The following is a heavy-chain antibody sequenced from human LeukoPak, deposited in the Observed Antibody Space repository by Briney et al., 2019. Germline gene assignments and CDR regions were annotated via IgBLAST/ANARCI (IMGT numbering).Heavy chain of an antibody. Sequence: SVKVSCKASGGTFTIYAISWVRQAPGQGLEWMGGIIPIFGTANYAQKFEGRVTITADESTSTSYMELSSLRSEDTAVYYCAREARIAAAGPPDWFDPWGQGTLVTVSS. CDR3: AREARIAAAGPPDWFDP. CDR2: IIPIFGTA. CDR1: GGTFTIYA. D-gene: IGHD6-13*01. J-gene: IGHJ5*02. V-gene: IGHV1-69*01.